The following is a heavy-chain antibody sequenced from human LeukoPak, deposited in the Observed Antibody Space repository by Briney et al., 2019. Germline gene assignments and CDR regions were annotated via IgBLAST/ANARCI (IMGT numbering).Heavy chain of an antibody. CDR2: VHKDGIST. Sequence: GGSLRLSCAASGFTFSSFWMHWVRHAPGKGLVWVSHVHKDGISTIYTDSVKGRFTISRDNAKNTVDLQMNSLRAEDTGVYYCARGGSGCFDIWGQGTMVTVSS. D-gene: IGHD1-26*01. J-gene: IGHJ3*02. CDR3: ARGGSGCFDI. V-gene: IGHV3-74*01. CDR1: GFTFSSFW.